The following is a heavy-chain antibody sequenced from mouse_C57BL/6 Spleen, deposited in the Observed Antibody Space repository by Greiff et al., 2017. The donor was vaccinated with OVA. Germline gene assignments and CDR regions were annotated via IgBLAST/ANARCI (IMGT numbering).Heavy chain of an antibody. Sequence: EVQLVESGGGLVKPGGSLKLSCAASGFTFSDYGMHWVRQAPEKGLEWVAYISSGSSTIYYADTVKGRFTISRDNAKNTLFLQMTSLRSEDTAMYYCARRYGNYEEDYFDYWGQGTTLTVSS. CDR2: ISSGSSTI. D-gene: IGHD2-1*01. CDR3: ARRYGNYEEDYFDY. V-gene: IGHV5-17*01. J-gene: IGHJ2*01. CDR1: GFTFSDYG.